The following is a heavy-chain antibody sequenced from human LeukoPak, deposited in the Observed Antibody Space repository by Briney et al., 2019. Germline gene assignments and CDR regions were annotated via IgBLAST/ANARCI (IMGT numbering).Heavy chain of an antibody. V-gene: IGHV3-11*06. CDR3: ARDLTETHRRWELLNWFDP. CDR2: ISSSSSYT. Sequence: GGSLRLSCAASGFTFSDYYMSWIRQAPGKGLEWVSYISSSSSYTNYADSVKGRFTISRDNAKNSLYLQMNSLRAEDTAVYYCARDLTETHRRWELLNWFDPWGQGTLVTVSS. J-gene: IGHJ5*02. D-gene: IGHD1-26*01. CDR1: GFTFSDYY.